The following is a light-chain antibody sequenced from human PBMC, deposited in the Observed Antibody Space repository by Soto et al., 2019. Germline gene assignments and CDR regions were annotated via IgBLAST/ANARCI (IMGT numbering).Light chain of an antibody. Sequence: IEMMQSPETLAVSPRQRSTLSCMASQSVSRNLAWYQQKPGQAPRLLICDASTRATGTPARFSGSGSGTKFTLSISSLQSEDFPVYSCQQYNNWPITFGQGTRLEIK. CDR2: DAS. CDR1: QSVSRN. V-gene: IGKV3D-15*01. J-gene: IGKJ5*01. CDR3: QQYNNWPIT.